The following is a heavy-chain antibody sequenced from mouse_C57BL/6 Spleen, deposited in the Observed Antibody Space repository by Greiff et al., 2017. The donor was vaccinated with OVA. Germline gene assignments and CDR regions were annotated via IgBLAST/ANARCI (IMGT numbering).Heavy chain of an antibody. D-gene: IGHD2-4*01. CDR2: IYPGDGDT. J-gene: IGHJ3*01. Sequence: VQLQQSGAELVKPGASVKISCKASGYAFSSYWMNWVKQRPGKGLEWIGQIYPGDGDTNYNGKFKGKATLTADKSSSTAYMQLSSLTSEDSAVYFCARDYDYEGAWFAYWGQGTLVTVSA. V-gene: IGHV1-80*01. CDR1: GYAFSSYW. CDR3: ARDYDYEGAWFAY.